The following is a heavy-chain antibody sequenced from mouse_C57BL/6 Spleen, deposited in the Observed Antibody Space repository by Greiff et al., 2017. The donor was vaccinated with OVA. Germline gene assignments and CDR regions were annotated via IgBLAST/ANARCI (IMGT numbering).Heavy chain of an antibody. CDR2: IWSGGST. V-gene: IGHV2-2*01. D-gene: IGHD2-4*01. CDR1: GFSLTSYG. J-gene: IGHJ4*01. CDR3: ARKYDYDVSAMDY. Sequence: QVHVKQSGPGLVQPSQRLSITCTVSGFSLTSYGVHWVRQSPGKGLEWLGVIWSGGSTDYNAAFISRLSISKDNSKSQVFFKMNSLQADDTAIYYCARKYDYDVSAMDYWGQGTSVTVSS.